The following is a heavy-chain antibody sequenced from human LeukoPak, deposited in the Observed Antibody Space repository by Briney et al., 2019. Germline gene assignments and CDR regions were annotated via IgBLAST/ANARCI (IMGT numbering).Heavy chain of an antibody. Sequence: KPGGSLRLSCAASGFTFSSYVMNWVRQAPGKGLEWVSSIRSGSTYIYYADSVKGRFTISRDNAKNSLYLQMNSLRAEDTAVYYCARLGYCSGGSCSSFDYWGQGTLVTVS. J-gene: IGHJ4*02. D-gene: IGHD2-15*01. CDR2: IRSGSTYI. CDR3: ARLGYCSGGSCSSFDY. CDR1: GFTFSSYV. V-gene: IGHV3-21*01.